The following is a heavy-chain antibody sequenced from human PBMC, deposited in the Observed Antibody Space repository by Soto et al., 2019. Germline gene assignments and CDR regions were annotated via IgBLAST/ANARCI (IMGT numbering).Heavy chain of an antibody. D-gene: IGHD5-18*01. CDR2: INSDGST. Sequence: VPLVESGGGLIPPGGSLRLSCAASGFLVNSAYMTWVRQAPGKGLEWLSMINSDGSTLYAESVKGRFTISRDNSKNRLDLQMTSLRAEDTAMYYCASSGYSFAWGYWGQGTLVIVPS. CDR3: ASSGYSFAWGY. CDR1: GFLVNSAY. V-gene: IGHV3-53*01. J-gene: IGHJ4*02.